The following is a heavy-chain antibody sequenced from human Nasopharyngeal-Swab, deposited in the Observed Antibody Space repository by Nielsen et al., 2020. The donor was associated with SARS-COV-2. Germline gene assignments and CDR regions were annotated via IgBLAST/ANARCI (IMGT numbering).Heavy chain of an antibody. J-gene: IGHJ4*02. CDR3: ARADSSGWFFSD. V-gene: IGHV3-48*03. Sequence: WIRQPPGKGLEWVSYISNSDSTTYYADSVKGRFTISRDNAKNSLYLQMNSLRVEDTGVYYCARADSSGWFFSDWGRGTLVTVSS. D-gene: IGHD6-19*01. CDR2: ISNSDSTT.